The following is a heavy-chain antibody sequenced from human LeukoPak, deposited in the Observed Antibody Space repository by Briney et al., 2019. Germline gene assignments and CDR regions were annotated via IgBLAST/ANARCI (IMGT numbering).Heavy chain of an antibody. J-gene: IGHJ4*02. CDR3: ARVGYSYGGVGY. CDR1: GYTFTSYA. CDR2: INAGNGNT. V-gene: IGHV1-3*01. Sequence: ASVKVSCTASGYTFTSYAMHWVRQAPGQRLEWMGWINAGNGNTKYSQKFQGRVTITRDTSASTAYMELSSLRSEDTAVYYCARVGYSYGGVGYWGQGTLVTVSS. D-gene: IGHD5-18*01.